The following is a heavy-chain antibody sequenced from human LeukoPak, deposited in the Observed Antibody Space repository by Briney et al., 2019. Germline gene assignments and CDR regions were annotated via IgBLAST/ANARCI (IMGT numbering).Heavy chain of an antibody. Sequence: GGSLRLSCAASGFTFSSYEMNWVRQAPGKGLEWVSYISSSGSTIYYADSVKGRFTISRDNAKNSLYLQMNSLRAEDTAVYYCARHRTAAMSTDAFDIWGQGTMVTVSS. CDR3: ARHRTAAMSTDAFDI. J-gene: IGHJ3*02. V-gene: IGHV3-48*03. CDR1: GFTFSSYE. CDR2: ISSSGSTI. D-gene: IGHD2-2*01.